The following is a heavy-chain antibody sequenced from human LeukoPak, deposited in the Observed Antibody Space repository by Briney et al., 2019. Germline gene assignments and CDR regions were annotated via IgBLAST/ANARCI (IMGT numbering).Heavy chain of an antibody. CDR3: ASNSRWELVNNWFDP. V-gene: IGHV4-34*01. J-gene: IGHJ5*02. CDR1: NASFGPYY. Sequence: PSETLSLTCDVYNASFGPYYWSWLRQSPGKGLEYIGEVNYRGDGNYNPSLNSRASISIDTSKKQFSLRLTSVTAADTAVYYCASNSRWELVNNWFDPWGQGTLVTVSS. CDR2: VNYRGDG. D-gene: IGHD1-26*01.